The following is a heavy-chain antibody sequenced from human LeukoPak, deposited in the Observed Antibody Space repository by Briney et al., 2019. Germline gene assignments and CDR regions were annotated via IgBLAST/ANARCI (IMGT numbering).Heavy chain of an antibody. CDR2: IIPILGIA. D-gene: IGHD5-18*01. CDR1: GGTFSSYA. Sequence: SVKVSCKASGGTFSSYAISWVRQAPGQGLEWMGRIIPILGIANYAQKCQGRVTITADKSTSTAYMELSSLRSEDTAVYYCARSGDEDTAMSIDYWGQGTLVTVSS. V-gene: IGHV1-69*04. CDR3: ARSGDEDTAMSIDY. J-gene: IGHJ4*02.